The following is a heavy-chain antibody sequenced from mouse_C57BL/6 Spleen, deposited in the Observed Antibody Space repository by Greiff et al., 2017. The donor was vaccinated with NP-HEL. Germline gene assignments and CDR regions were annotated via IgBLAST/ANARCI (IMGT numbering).Heavy chain of an antibody. V-gene: IGHV8-8*01. D-gene: IGHD2-4*01. J-gene: IGHJ1*02. CDR2: IWWDDDK. CDR3: ARMAKDYDSDGYFDA. CDR1: GFSLSTFGMG. Sequence: QVQLKESGPGILQPSQTLSLTCSFSGFSLSTFGMGVGWIRQPSGKGLEWLAHIWWDDDKYYNPALKSRLTISKDTSKNQVFLKIANGDTADTATSYLARMAKDYDSDGYFDAWGPGTTVTGSP.